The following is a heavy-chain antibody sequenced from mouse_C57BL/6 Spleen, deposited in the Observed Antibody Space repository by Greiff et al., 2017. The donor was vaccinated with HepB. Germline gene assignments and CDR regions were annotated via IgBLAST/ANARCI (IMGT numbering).Heavy chain of an antibody. V-gene: IGHV5-17*01. CDR3: ARRYYGSSYWYFDV. Sequence: EVMLVESGGGLVKPGGSLKLSCAASGFTFSDYGMHWVRQAPEKGLEWVAYISSGSSTIYYADTVKGRFTISRDNAKNTLFLQMTSPRSEDTAMYYCARRYYGSSYWYFDVWGTGTTVTVSS. D-gene: IGHD1-1*01. CDR2: ISSGSSTI. J-gene: IGHJ1*03. CDR1: GFTFSDYG.